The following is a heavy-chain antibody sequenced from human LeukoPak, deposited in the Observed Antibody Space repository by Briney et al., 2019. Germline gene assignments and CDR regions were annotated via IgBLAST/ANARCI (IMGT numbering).Heavy chain of an antibody. J-gene: IGHJ4*02. V-gene: IGHV4-34*01. CDR1: GGSFSGYY. CDR2: INHSGST. D-gene: IGHD5-18*01. CDR3: ARGGEYLTAMVLDY. Sequence: SETLSLTCAVYGGSFSGYYWSWIRQPPGKGLEWIGEINHSGSTNYNPSLKSRVTISVDTSKNQFSLKLSSVTAADTAVYYCARGGEYLTAMVLDYWGQGTLVTVSS.